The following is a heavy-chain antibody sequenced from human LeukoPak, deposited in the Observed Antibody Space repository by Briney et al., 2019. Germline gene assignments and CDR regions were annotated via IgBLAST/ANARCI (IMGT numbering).Heavy chain of an antibody. D-gene: IGHD6-13*01. CDR3: AKDIVAAGLFFDY. J-gene: IGHJ4*02. Sequence: GSLRLSCAASGFIFSEYYMGWIRQAPGKGLEWVSYIDNSGGTTYYADSVKGRFTISRDDAKNSLFLQMNSLRAEDTAVYYCAKDIVAAGLFFDYWGQGILVTVSS. CDR1: GFIFSEYY. V-gene: IGHV3-11*01. CDR2: IDNSGGTT.